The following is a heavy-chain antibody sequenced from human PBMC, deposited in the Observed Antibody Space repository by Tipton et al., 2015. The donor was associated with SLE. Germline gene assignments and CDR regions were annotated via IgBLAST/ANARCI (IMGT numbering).Heavy chain of an antibody. CDR3: ARDVLLWFGELPKGPFDY. D-gene: IGHD3-10*01. J-gene: IGHJ4*02. V-gene: IGHV3-21*01. Sequence: QLVQSGGGLVKPGGSLRLSCAASGFTFSSYSMNWVRQAPGKGLEWVSSISSSSSYIYYADSVKGRFTISRDNAKNSLYLQMNSLRAEDTAVYYCARDVLLWFGELPKGPFDYWGQGTLVTVSS. CDR1: GFTFSSYS. CDR2: ISSSSSYI.